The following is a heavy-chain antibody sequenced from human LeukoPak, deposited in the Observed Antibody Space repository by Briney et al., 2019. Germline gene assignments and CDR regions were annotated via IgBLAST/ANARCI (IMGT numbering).Heavy chain of an antibody. CDR1: GFTFSSHG. D-gene: IGHD1-7*01. V-gene: IGHV3-23*01. CDR3: AKVLVGTTCFEY. Sequence: GGSLRLSCAASGFTFSSHGMSWVRQAPGKGLEWVSTISGSGGSTYYADSVKGRFTMSRDNSKNTLYLQMNSLRAEDAAVYYCAKVLVGTTCFEYWGQGTLVTVSS. J-gene: IGHJ4*02. CDR2: ISGSGGST.